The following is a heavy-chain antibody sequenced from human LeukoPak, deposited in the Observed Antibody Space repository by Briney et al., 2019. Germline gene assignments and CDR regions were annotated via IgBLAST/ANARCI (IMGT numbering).Heavy chain of an antibody. D-gene: IGHD3-10*01. Sequence: SETLSLTCTVFGGSINSYYWTWIRQPPGKGLEWIGYIYYSGSTHYNPSLNSRVTISMDTSKNHFSLKLSSVTAADTAIYYCARTSRHFYGSGSNLTPWPADMDVWGQGTKVTVSS. CDR1: GGSINSYY. CDR2: IYYSGST. J-gene: IGHJ6*02. CDR3: ARTSRHFYGSGSNLTPWPADMDV. V-gene: IGHV4-59*01.